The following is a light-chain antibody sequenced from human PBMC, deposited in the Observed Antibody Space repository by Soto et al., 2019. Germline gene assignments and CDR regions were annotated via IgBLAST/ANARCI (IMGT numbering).Light chain of an antibody. CDR2: AAS. CDR1: QGISNY. V-gene: IGKV1-27*01. CDR3: QRYNDGST. Sequence: DIQMTQSPSSRSASVGDRVTITCRASQGISNYLAWYQQKPGRVPTLLISAASTLQSGVSSRFSGGGSGTDFTLTITSLQPEDVATYYCQRYNDGSTFGQGTKVEI. J-gene: IGKJ1*01.